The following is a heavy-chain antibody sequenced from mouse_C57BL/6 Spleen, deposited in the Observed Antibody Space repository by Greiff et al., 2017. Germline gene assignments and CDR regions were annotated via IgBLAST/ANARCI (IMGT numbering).Heavy chain of an antibody. CDR3: ARGTGSYFDY. CDR1: GYTFTSYW. V-gene: IGHV1-69*01. CDR2: IDPSDSYP. Sequence: QVQLQQPGAELVMPGASVKLSCKASGYTFTSYWMHWVKQRPGQGLEWIGEIDPSDSYPNYNQKFKGKSTLTVDKSSSTAYMQLSSLTSEDSAVYYCARGTGSYFDYWGQGTTLTVSS. D-gene: IGHD4-1*01. J-gene: IGHJ2*01.